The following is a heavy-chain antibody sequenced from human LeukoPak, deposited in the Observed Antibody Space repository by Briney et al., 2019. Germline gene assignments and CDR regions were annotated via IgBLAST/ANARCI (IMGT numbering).Heavy chain of an antibody. CDR1: GFTFSSYE. CDR2: ISSSSSYI. J-gene: IGHJ3*02. D-gene: IGHD3-10*01. V-gene: IGHV3-21*01. Sequence: GGSLRLSCAASGFTFSSYEMNWVRQAPGKGLEWVSSISSSSSYIYYADSVKGRFTISRDNAKNSLYLQMNSLRAEDTAVYYCARDRSNSYYGSGDAFDIWGQGTMVTVSS. CDR3: ARDRSNSYYGSGDAFDI.